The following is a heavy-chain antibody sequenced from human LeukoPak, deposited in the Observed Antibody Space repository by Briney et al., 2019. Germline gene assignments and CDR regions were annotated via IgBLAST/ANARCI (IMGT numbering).Heavy chain of an antibody. D-gene: IGHD1-26*01. CDR3: AREVLGARAFEH. CDR1: GGSLNTNTW. Sequence: PSGTLSLTCTVSGGSLNTNTWWSWVRQPPGKGLEWTGEVFHSGSTNYNPSLESRLSISMDKSNNRFSLKLSSVTAADTAVYYCAREVLGARAFEHWGQGILVTVSS. CDR2: VFHSGST. V-gene: IGHV4-4*02. J-gene: IGHJ4*02.